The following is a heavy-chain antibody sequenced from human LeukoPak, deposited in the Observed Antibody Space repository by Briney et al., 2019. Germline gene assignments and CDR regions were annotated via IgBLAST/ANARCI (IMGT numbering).Heavy chain of an antibody. Sequence: SETLSLTCTVSGGAISTYYWSWIRQPAGKGLEWIGRIYTSGSTNYNPSLKSRVTISVDTSKNQFSLKVSSVTAADTAVYYCARGSNDNYFYYYLDVWGKGTTVTVSS. CDR2: IYTSGST. D-gene: IGHD1-1*01. V-gene: IGHV4-4*07. CDR1: GGAISTYY. J-gene: IGHJ6*03. CDR3: ARGSNDNYFYYYLDV.